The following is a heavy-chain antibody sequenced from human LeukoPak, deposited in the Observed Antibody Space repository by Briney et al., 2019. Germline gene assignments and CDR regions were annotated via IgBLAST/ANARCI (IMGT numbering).Heavy chain of an antibody. V-gene: IGHV4-59*01. Sequence: SETLSLTCTVSGGSISSYYWSWIRQPPGKGLEWIGYIYYSGSTNYNPSLKSRVTISVDTSKNQFSLKLSSVTAADTAVYYCGGGYSGYTVDYWGQGTLVTASS. CDR2: IYYSGST. CDR3: GGGYSGYTVDY. D-gene: IGHD5-12*01. J-gene: IGHJ4*02. CDR1: GGSISSYY.